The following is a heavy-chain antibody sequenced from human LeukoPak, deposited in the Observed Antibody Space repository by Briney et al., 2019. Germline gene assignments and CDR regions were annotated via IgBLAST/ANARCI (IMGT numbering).Heavy chain of an antibody. D-gene: IGHD3-16*01. Sequence: GASVKVSCKASGGTFSSYAISWVRQAPGQGLEWMGRIIPILGIANYAQKFQGRVTITADKSTSTAYMELRSLRSDDTAVYYCARFGPNWFDPWGQGTLVTVSS. CDR2: IIPILGIA. J-gene: IGHJ5*02. CDR3: ARFGPNWFDP. CDR1: GGTFSSYA. V-gene: IGHV1-69*04.